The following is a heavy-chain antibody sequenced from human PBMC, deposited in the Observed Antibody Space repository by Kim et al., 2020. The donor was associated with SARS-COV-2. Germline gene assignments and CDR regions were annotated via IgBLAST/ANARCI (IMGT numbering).Heavy chain of an antibody. V-gene: IGHV4-4*07. CDR2: YTSGRT. Sequence: YTSGRTTYNPSLQSRVTMSVDMSTNQVSLKLSSVTAADTAVYYCASALAHWGQGTLVTVSS. J-gene: IGHJ4*02. D-gene: IGHD3-3*02. CDR3: ASALAH.